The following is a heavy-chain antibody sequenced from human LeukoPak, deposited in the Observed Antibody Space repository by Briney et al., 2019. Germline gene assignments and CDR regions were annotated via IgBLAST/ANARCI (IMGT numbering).Heavy chain of an antibody. CDR2: IHYRGST. Sequence: SETLSLTCTVSGDSISSYYWSWIRQPPGKGLEWIAYIHYRGSTNYNPSLKSRVTISVDTSKSQFSLKLSSVTAADTAVYYCATYRSNWSDPWGQGTLVTVSS. V-gene: IGHV4-59*01. CDR3: ATYRSNWSDP. J-gene: IGHJ5*02. CDR1: GDSISSYY. D-gene: IGHD1-1*01.